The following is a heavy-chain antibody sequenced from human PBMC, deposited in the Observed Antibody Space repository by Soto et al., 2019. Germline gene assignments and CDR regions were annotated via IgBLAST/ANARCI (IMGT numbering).Heavy chain of an antibody. D-gene: IGHD3-10*01. J-gene: IGHJ3*02. CDR2: ISAYNGNT. CDR1: GYTFTSYG. V-gene: IGHV1-18*01. Sequence: QVQLVQSGAEVKKPGASVKVSCKASGYTFTSYGITWVRQAPGQGLEWMGWISAYNGNTNYAQKLQGRVTRTTDTSTNKAYMELRGRSSDDTAVYYGARDRPRVDGAGGGDAFDIWGQGTMVTVSS. CDR3: ARDRPRVDGAGGGDAFDI.